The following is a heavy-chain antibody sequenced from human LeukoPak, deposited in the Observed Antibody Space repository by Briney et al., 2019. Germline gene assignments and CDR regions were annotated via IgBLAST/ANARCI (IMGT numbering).Heavy chain of an antibody. V-gene: IGHV4-59*01. Sequence: SETLSLTCTVSDDSISDYYRGWIRQPPGKGLEWIGYFHNSGTSTYNPSLKSRVTISADTSKNQFSLKLNSLTTADTAVYYCTRGAGWLIDYWGQGILVTVSS. CDR3: TRGAGWLIDY. CDR2: FHNSGTS. J-gene: IGHJ4*02. D-gene: IGHD3-16*01. CDR1: DDSISDYY.